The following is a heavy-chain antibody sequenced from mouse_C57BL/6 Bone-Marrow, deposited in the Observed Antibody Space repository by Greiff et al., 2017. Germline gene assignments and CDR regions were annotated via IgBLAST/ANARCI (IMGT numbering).Heavy chain of an antibody. CDR1: GYTFTDYY. J-gene: IGHJ3*01. CDR3: ARGGIYFSL. CDR2: IDPGSGNT. V-gene: IGHV1-84*01. D-gene: IGHD2-1*01. Sequence: VQLQQSGPELVKPGASVKISCKASGYTFTDYYINWVKQRPGQGLEWIGWIDPGSGNTKYNEKFKGKATLTVDKSSSTAYMQLSSLTSEDSAVYFCARGGIYFSLWGQGTLVTVSA.